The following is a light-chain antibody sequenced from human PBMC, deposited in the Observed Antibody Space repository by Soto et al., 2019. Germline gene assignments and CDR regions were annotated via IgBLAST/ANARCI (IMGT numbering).Light chain of an antibody. J-gene: IGKJ5*01. Sequence: EIVMTQSPATLSVSPGERATLSCRASQGVSSNLAWYQQKPGQAPRLLIYGASTRATGIPARFSGSGSVTEFTLTISSLQSEDIAVYYCQQYNNWPSITFGQGTRLEIK. CDR3: QQYNNWPSIT. CDR2: GAS. V-gene: IGKV3-15*01. CDR1: QGVSSN.